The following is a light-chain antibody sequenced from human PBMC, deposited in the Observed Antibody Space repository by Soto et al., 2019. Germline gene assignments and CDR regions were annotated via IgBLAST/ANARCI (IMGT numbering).Light chain of an antibody. CDR3: RSYTSSNTLV. Sequence: QSALTQPASVSGSPGQSITISCTGTSSDVGGYNFVSWYQQHPGKAPKLMIYEVNKRPSGVSNRFSGSKSANTASLTISEPQAEDEADYYCRSYTSSNTLVFGGGTKLTVL. CDR1: SSDVGGYNF. CDR2: EVN. V-gene: IGLV2-14*01. J-gene: IGLJ3*02.